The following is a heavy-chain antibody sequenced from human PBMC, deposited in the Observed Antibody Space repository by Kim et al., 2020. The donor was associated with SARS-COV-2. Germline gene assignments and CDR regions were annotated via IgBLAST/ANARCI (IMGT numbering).Heavy chain of an antibody. J-gene: IGHJ6*02. CDR2: IYSGGST. Sequence: GGSLRLSCAASGFTVSSNYMSWVRQAPGKGLEWVSIIYSGGSTYYADSVKGRFTISRDTSKNTLYLQMNSLRAEDTAMYYCSAGGSLSCPLRWWGQGTTVTVSS. V-gene: IGHV3-53*01. CDR1: GFTVSSNY. CDR3: SAGGSLSCPLRW. D-gene: IGHD3-16*02.